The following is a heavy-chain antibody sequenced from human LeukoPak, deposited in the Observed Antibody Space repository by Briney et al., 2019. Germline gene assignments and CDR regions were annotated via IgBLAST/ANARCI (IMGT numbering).Heavy chain of an antibody. V-gene: IGHV3-30-3*01. CDR1: GFTFSSYA. D-gene: IGHD3-10*01. CDR3: ARERVPFGRSPYDC. J-gene: IGHJ4*02. Sequence: PGGSLRLSCAASGFTFSSYAMHWVRQAPGKGLEWVAIISYDGNNQYYADSVKGRFTISRDNSKNTQFLQTNSLRAEDTAVYYCARERVPFGRSPYDCWGQGTLVTVSS. CDR2: ISYDGNNQ.